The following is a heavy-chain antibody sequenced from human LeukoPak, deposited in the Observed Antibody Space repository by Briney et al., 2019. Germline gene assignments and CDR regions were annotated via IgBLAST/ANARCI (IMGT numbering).Heavy chain of an antibody. Sequence: GGSLRLSCAASGFTFSSYAMSWVRQAPGKGLEWVANIKQDGSEKYHVDSVKGRLTISRDNAKNSLYLQMNSLRAEDTAVYYCAREGKGYDYVWGSYRSAYYFDYWGQGTLVTVSS. CDR2: IKQDGSEK. CDR3: AREGKGYDYVWGSYRSAYYFDY. D-gene: IGHD3-16*02. V-gene: IGHV3-7*01. CDR1: GFTFSSYA. J-gene: IGHJ4*02.